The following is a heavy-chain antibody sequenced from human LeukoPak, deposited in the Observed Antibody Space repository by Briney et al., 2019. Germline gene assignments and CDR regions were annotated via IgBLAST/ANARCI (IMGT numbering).Heavy chain of an antibody. Sequence: GGSLRLSCAASGFTFSNYWMHWVRQAPGKGLEWVSGISGSGGSTHYADSVKGRFTISRDNAKNTLYLQMNSLRAEDTAVYYCASFSHYSVSRKRFDYWGQGTLVTVSS. CDR2: ISGSGGST. V-gene: IGHV3-74*01. D-gene: IGHD1-26*01. J-gene: IGHJ4*02. CDR1: GFTFSNYW. CDR3: ASFSHYSVSRKRFDY.